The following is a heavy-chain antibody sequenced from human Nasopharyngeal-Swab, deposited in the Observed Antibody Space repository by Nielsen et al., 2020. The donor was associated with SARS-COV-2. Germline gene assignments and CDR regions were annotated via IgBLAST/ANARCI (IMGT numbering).Heavy chain of an antibody. CDR2: IYYSGST. J-gene: IGHJ5*02. CDR1: GGSISSSSYY. Sequence: SETLSLTCTVSGGSISSSSYYWGWIRQPPGKGLEWIGSIYYSGSTYYNPSLKSRVTISVDTSKNQFSLKLSSVTAADTAVYYCARETSYYYDSSGYYHWGQGTLVTVSS. CDR3: ARETSYYYDSSGYYH. V-gene: IGHV4-39*02. D-gene: IGHD3-22*01.